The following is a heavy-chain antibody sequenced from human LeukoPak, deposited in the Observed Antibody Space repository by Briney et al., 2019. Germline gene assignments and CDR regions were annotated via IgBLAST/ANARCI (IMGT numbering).Heavy chain of an antibody. D-gene: IGHD2-2*01. CDR2: IYYSGST. CDR3: ARHRLRGERVPAAPFDY. J-gene: IGHJ4*02. Sequence: PSETLSLTCTVSGGSISSGDYYWSWIRQPPGKGLEWIGSIYYSGSTYYNPSLKSRVTISVDTSKNQFSLKLSSVTAADTAVYYCARHRLRGERVPAAPFDYWGQGTLVTVSS. V-gene: IGHV4-39*01. CDR1: GGSISSGDYY.